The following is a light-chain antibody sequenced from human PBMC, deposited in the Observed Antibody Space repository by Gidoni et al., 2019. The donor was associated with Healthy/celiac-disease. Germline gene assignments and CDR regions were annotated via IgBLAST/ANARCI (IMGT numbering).Light chain of an antibody. J-gene: IGKJ4*01. Sequence: EIVLTQSPATLSLSQGESATLSCRSSQSVISYLAWYQPQPGQAPRLLISDASHRATGITARFSGCGSGTALTLTIRSLEPVDFAVYYCQQRSNWPLTFGGGTKVEIK. V-gene: IGKV3-11*01. CDR1: QSVISY. CDR2: DAS. CDR3: QQRSNWPLT.